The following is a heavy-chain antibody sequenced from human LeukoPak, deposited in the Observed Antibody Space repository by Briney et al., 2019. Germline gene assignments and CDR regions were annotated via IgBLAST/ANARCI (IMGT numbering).Heavy chain of an antibody. CDR3: ARSLKGWFDP. D-gene: IGHD4/OR15-4a*01. J-gene: IGHJ5*02. CDR1: GGSISSYY. V-gene: IGHV4-59*12. CDR2: IYYSGST. Sequence: SETLSLTCTVSGGSISSYYWSWIRQPPGKGLEWIGYIYYSGSTNYNPSLKSRVTISVDRSKNQFSLKLSSVTAADTAVYYCARSLKGWFDPWGQGTLVTVSS.